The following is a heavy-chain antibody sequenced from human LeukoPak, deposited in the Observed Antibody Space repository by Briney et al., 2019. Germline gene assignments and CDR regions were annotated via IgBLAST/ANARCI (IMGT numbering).Heavy chain of an antibody. CDR2: ISSSSTI. J-gene: IGHJ4*02. Sequence: GGSLRLSCAASGFTFRSYSMNWVRQAPGKGLEWVSYISSSSTIYYADSVKGRFTISRDNAKNSLYLQMNSLRAEDTAVYYCARGNGKYQLLSFDYWGQGTLVTVSS. D-gene: IGHD2-2*01. V-gene: IGHV3-48*01. CDR1: GFTFRSYS. CDR3: ARGNGKYQLLSFDY.